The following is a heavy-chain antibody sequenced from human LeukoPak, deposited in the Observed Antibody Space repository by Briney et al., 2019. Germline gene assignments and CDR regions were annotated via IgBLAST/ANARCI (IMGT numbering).Heavy chain of an antibody. V-gene: IGHV3-30*03. CDR2: ISYDGSNK. Sequence: GGSLRLSCAASGFTFSSYGMHWVRQAPGKGLEWVAVISYDGSNKYYADSVKGRFTISRDNSKNSLYLQMNSLGAEDTAVYYCARRDCDSIKCRGSNWFDPWGQGTLVSVSS. J-gene: IGHJ5*02. D-gene: IGHD3-22*01. CDR1: GFTFSSYG. CDR3: ARRDCDSIKCRGSNWFDP.